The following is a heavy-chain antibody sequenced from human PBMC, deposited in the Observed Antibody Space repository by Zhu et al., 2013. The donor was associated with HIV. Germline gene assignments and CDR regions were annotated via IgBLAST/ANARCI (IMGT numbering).Heavy chain of an antibody. Sequence: QVQLVQSGAEVRKTGSSVKVSCKASGGTFNSYALSWVRQTPGEGLEWMGGIIPGFAAAKYARKFQGRVTITADEFTNTAYMELSSLRSEDTAVYFCARDRTPWIQLWSEFAYWGQGTLVTVSS. J-gene: IGHJ4*02. CDR2: IIPGFAAA. V-gene: IGHV1-69*01. CDR1: GGTFNSYA. CDR3: ARDRTPWIQLWSEFAY. D-gene: IGHD5-18*01.